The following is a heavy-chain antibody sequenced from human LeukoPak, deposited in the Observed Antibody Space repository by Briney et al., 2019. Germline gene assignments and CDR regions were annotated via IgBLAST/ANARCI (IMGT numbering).Heavy chain of an antibody. CDR3: ARDKRGIYYGSGSYYFDY. Sequence: SETLSLTCTVSGGSISSGGYYWGWIRQHPGKGLEWIGYIYYSGSTYYNPSLKSRVTISVDTSKNQFSLKLSSVTAADTAVYYCARDKRGIYYGSGSYYFDYWGQGTLVTDSS. CDR1: GGSISSGGYY. V-gene: IGHV4-31*03. D-gene: IGHD3-10*01. J-gene: IGHJ4*02. CDR2: IYYSGST.